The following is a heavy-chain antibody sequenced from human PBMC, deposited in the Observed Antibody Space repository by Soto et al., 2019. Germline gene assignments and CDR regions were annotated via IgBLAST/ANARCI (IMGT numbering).Heavy chain of an antibody. CDR2: INHSGST. CDR3: ARGRVVVPAAYYYYYYMDV. V-gene: IGHV4-34*01. J-gene: IGHJ6*03. Sequence: SETLSLTCAVYGGSFSGYYWSWIRQPPGKGLEWIGEINHSGSTNYNPSLKSRVTISVDTSKNQFSLKLSSVTAADTAVYYCARGRVVVPAAYYYYYYMDVWGQGTTVTVS. D-gene: IGHD2-2*01. CDR1: GGSFSGYY.